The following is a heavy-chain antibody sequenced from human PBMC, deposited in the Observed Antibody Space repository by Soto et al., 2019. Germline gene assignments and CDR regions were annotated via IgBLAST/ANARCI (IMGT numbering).Heavy chain of an antibody. CDR2: IYHSWST. CDR3: ASYDSSGSHAFDI. CDR1: GGSISSGGYS. V-gene: IGHV4-30-2*01. J-gene: IGHJ3*02. Sequence: SETLSLTCAVSGGSISSGGYSWSWIRQPPGKGLEWIGYIYHSWSTYYNPSLKSRVTISVDRSKNQFSLKLSSVTAADTAVYYCASYDSSGSHAFDIWGKGTMVT. D-gene: IGHD3-22*01.